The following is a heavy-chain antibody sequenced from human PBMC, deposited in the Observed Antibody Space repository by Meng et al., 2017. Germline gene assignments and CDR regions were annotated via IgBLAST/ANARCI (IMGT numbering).Heavy chain of an antibody. CDR1: GYTFTGYY. CDR3: ARDHSRRGWELLYYYYGMDV. D-gene: IGHD1-26*01. J-gene: IGHJ6*02. Sequence: ASVKVSCKASGYTFTGYYMHWVRQAPGQGLEWMGRINPNSGNTGYAQKFQGRVTMTRNTSISTAYMELSSLRSEDTAVYYCARDHSRRGWELLYYYYGMDVWGQGTTVTVSS. V-gene: IGHV1-8*02. CDR2: INPNSGNT.